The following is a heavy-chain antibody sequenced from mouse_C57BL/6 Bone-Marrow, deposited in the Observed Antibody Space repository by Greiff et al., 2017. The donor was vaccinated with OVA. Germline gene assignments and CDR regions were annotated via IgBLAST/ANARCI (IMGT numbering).Heavy chain of an antibody. CDR1: GYTFTSYW. Sequence: QVQLQQPGAELVKPGASVKLSCKASGYTFTSYWMQWVKQRPGTGLEWIGEIDPSDSYSNYNQKFKGKATLTVDTSSSTAYMQLSSLTSEDSAVDYCARDSSGYLDYWGQGTTLTVSS. V-gene: IGHV1-50*01. CDR2: IDPSDSYS. CDR3: ARDSSGYLDY. D-gene: IGHD3-2*02. J-gene: IGHJ2*01.